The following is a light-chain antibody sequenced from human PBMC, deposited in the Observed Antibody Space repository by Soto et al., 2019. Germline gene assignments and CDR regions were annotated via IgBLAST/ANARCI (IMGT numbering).Light chain of an antibody. CDR1: SSNIGAGYD. J-gene: IGLJ1*01. CDR3: QSYDSTLYV. CDR2: GNS. Sequence: VLTQPPSVSGAPGQRVTISCTGSSSNIGAGYDVHWYQQLPGTAPKLLIYGNSNRPSGVPDRFSGSKSGTSASLAITGLQAEDEADYYCQSYDSTLYVFGTGTKVTVL. V-gene: IGLV1-40*01.